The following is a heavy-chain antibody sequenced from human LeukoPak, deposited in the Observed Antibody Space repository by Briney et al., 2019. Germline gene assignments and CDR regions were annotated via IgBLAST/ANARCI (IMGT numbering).Heavy chain of an antibody. V-gene: IGHV3-30*02. Sequence: PGGSLRLSCAPSGFSFSSYGMDWVRQAPGKGLEWVAFIRYDGNNKDYADSIKGRFTISRDNSKNTLYLQMKSLRVEDTAVYYCAKGYGDLVAFAIWGQGTMVTVSS. CDR2: IRYDGNNK. CDR1: GFSFSSYG. J-gene: IGHJ3*02. D-gene: IGHD4-17*01. CDR3: AKGYGDLVAFAI.